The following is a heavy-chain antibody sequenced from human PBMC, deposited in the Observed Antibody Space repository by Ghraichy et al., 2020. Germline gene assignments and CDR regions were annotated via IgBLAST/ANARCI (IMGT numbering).Heavy chain of an antibody. CDR1: GVSIGGYY. CDR2: INYVGVT. D-gene: IGHD2-15*01. J-gene: IGHJ4*02. CDR3: ARGRYCGGGACYPRPSSFDY. Sequence: SQTLSLTCSVYGVSIGGYYWSWIRQSPGQGLEWIGEINYVGVTIYNPSLESRVTISLDTYDNQFSLSLTSLTAADTALYFCARGRYCGGGACYPRPSSFDYWGQGIPVTVSS. V-gene: IGHV4-34*01.